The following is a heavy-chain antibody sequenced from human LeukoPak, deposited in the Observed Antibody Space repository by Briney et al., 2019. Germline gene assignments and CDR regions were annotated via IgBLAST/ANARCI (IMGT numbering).Heavy chain of an antibody. CDR1: DGXXNSXY. J-gene: IGHJ6*02. CDR3: ARGRSNYYGMDV. CDR2: IYYNGNT. D-gene: IGHD1-26*01. V-gene: IGHV4-59*01. Sequence: TLSLTCSVSDGXXNSXYWNWIRRXPGKGXEWIGYIYYNGNTNYSPSLKSRVTMSVDTSKNLFSLKVSSVTAADTAVYYCARGRSNYYGMDVWGQGTTVTVSS.